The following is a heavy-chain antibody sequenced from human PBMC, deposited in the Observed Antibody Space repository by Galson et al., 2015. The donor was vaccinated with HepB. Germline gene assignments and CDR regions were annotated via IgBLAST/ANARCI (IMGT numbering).Heavy chain of an antibody. CDR1: GFTFSSYA. CDR3: AKDFGQMAGSIVFIQADY. CDR2: ISGSGGST. J-gene: IGHJ4*02. V-gene: IGHV3-23*01. D-gene: IGHD3-22*01. Sequence: SLRLSCAASGFTFSSYAMSWVRQAPGKGLEWVSAISGSGGSTYYADSAKGRFTISRDNSKNTLYLQMNSLRAEDTAVYYCAKDFGQMAGSIVFIQADYWGQGTLVTVSS.